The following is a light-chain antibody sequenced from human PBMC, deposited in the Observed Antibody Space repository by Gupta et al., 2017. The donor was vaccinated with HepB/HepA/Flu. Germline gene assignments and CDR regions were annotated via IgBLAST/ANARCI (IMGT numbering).Light chain of an antibody. Sequence: QSALTQPRSVSGSPGQSVTISCPGTSSDVGGYDYVPWYQQHPGKAPKLMIYDVSKRPSGVPDRFSGSKSGNTASLTISGLQAEDEADYYCCSYAGYYTFVVFGGGTKLTVL. CDR2: DVS. CDR1: SSDVGGYDY. V-gene: IGLV2-11*01. CDR3: CSYAGYYTFVV. J-gene: IGLJ2*01.